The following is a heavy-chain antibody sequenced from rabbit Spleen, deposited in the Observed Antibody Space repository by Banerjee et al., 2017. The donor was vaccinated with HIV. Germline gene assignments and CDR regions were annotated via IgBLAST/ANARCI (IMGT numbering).Heavy chain of an antibody. D-gene: IGHD8-1*01. CDR2: IDVVRSGTI. J-gene: IGHJ6*01. CDR3: ARDSGSSFSSYGMDL. V-gene: IGHV1S40*01. Sequence: QSLEESGGDLVKPGASLTLTCKASGLDFSASYWICWVRQAPGKGLEWIACIDVVRSGTIYYASWAKGRFTISRTSSTTVTLQMTSLTAADTATYFCARDSGSSFSSYGMDLWGPGTLVTVS. CDR1: GLDFSASYW.